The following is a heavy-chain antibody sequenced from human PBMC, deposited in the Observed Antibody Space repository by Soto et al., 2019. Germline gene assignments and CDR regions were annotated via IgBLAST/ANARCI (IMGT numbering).Heavy chain of an antibody. V-gene: IGHV1-3*01. CDR3: ARESAVAYYDYIWWSYRNNYFMAV. CDR2: INAGNGNT. D-gene: IGHD3-16*02. CDR1: GYTFTSYA. J-gene: IGHJ6*03. Sequence: GASVKVSCKASGYTFTSYAMHWVRQAPGQRLEWMGWINAGNGNTKYSQKFQGRVTITRDTSASTAYMELSSLRSEDTAVYYCARESAVAYYDYIWWSYRNNYFMAVWGKGTTVPGSS.